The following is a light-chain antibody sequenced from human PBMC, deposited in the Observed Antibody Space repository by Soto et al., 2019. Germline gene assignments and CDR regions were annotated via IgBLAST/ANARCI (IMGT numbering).Light chain of an antibody. CDR1: QSISFW. CDR2: KAS. CDR3: QQYNSYPWT. V-gene: IGKV1-5*03. J-gene: IGKJ1*01. Sequence: DLQMTQSPSTLSASVGDRVTITCRASQSISFWLAWYQHKPGKAPNLLIYKASSLQSGVPSRFSGSGSGTEFTLTISSLQPDDFATYYCQQYNSYPWTFGQGTKVEIK.